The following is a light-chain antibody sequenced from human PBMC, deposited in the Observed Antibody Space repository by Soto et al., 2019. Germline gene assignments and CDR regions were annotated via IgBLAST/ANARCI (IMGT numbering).Light chain of an antibody. J-gene: IGKJ1*01. V-gene: IGKV3-20*01. CDR1: QSINNNY. CDR3: QQYNNWPKT. CDR2: GAS. Sequence: EIVLTQSPGTLSLSPGERATLSCRASQSINNNYLAWYQQKRGQAPRLLIYGASSRATGIPDRFSGSGSGTDFTLTISRLEPEDFAVYYCQQYNNWPKTFGQGTKVEIK.